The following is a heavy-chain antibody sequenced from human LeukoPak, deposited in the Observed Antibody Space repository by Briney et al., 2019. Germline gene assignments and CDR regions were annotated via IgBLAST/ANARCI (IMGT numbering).Heavy chain of an antibody. CDR2: IYYSGST. J-gene: IGHJ6*03. CDR1: GGSISSSSYY. V-gene: IGHV4-39*01. CDR3: ARLWYYYYMDV. D-gene: IGHD2-21*01. Sequence: PSETLSLTCTVSGGSISSSSYYWGWVRQPPGKGLEWIGSIYYSGSTYYNPSLKSRVTISVDTSKNQFSLKLSSVTAADTAVYYCARLWYYYYMDVWGKGTTVTVSS.